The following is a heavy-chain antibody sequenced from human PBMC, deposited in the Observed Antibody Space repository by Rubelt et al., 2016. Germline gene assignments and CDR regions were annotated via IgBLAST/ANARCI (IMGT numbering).Heavy chain of an antibody. CDR2: IKQDGSEK. V-gene: IGHV3-7*01. J-gene: IGHJ3*02. D-gene: IGHD4-11*01. Sequence: VQLVESGGGVVQPGRSLRLSCAASGFTFSRTGMQWVRQTPDKGLEWVANIKQDGSEKYYVDSVKGRLTISRDKAKNSLYLQMNSLRAEDTAVYYCAKSMAYTALFHIWGQGTMVTVSS. CDR1: GFTFSRTG. CDR3: AKSMAYTALFHI.